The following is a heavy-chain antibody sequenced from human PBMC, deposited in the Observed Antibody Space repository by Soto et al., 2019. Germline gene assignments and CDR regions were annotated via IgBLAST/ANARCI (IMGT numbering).Heavy chain of an antibody. CDR1: GYTFTSYG. J-gene: IGHJ4*02. V-gene: IGHV1-18*01. CDR3: ARESVEDTAMVTRGFDY. D-gene: IGHD5-18*01. Sequence: ASVKVSCKASGYTFTSYGFIWVRQAPGQGLEWMGWISAYNGNTNYAQKVQGRVTMTTDTSTTTAYMELRSLRSDDTAVYYCARESVEDTAMVTRGFDYWGQGTLVTVSS. CDR2: ISAYNGNT.